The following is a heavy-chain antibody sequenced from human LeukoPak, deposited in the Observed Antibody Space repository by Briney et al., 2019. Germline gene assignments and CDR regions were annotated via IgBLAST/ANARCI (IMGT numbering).Heavy chain of an antibody. Sequence: ASVKVSCKASGGTFSSYAISWVRQAPGQGLELMGRIIPIFGTANYAQKFQGRVTITTDESTSTAYMELSSLRSEDTAAYYCARSSELSWNDVHYYMDVWGKGTTVTVSS. J-gene: IGHJ6*03. V-gene: IGHV1-69*05. D-gene: IGHD1-1*01. CDR1: GGTFSSYA. CDR2: IIPIFGTA. CDR3: ARSSELSWNDVHYYMDV.